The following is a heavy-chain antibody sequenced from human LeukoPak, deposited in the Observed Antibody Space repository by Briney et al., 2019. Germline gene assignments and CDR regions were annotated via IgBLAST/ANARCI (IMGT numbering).Heavy chain of an antibody. J-gene: IGHJ4*02. CDR2: IYYSGST. V-gene: IGHV4-61*01. Sequence: SETLSLTCTVSGGSVRSGNYFWSWIRQPPGKALEWIGHIYYSGSTKYNPSLKGRVTISVDTSKNQFSLKLSSLTAADTAVYYCAREFALTTATAHYFDYWGQGTLVTVSS. D-gene: IGHD4-17*01. CDR1: GGSVRSGNYF. CDR3: AREFALTTATAHYFDY.